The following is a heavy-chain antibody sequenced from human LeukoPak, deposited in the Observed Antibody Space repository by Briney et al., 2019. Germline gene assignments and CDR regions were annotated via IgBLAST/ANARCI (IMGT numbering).Heavy chain of an antibody. Sequence: ASVKVSCKASGYTFTGYYMHWVRQAPGQGLEWMGWISAYNGNTNYAQKLQGRVTMTTDTSTSTAYMELRSLRSDDTAVYYCARAPRITMIVVVTDRGFDYWGQGTLVTVSS. J-gene: IGHJ4*02. V-gene: IGHV1-18*04. CDR2: ISAYNGNT. CDR3: ARAPRITMIVVVTDRGFDY. D-gene: IGHD3-22*01. CDR1: GYTFTGYY.